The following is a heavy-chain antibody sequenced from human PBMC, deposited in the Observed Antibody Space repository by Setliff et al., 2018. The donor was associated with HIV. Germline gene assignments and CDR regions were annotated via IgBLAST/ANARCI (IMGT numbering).Heavy chain of an antibody. CDR2: IYFTGSS. CDR3: ARDLGTGDYFDY. D-gene: IGHD3-10*01. CDR1: GGSISTYY. J-gene: IGHJ4*02. V-gene: IGHV4-59*01. Sequence: SETLSLTCTVSGGSISTYYWSWIRQPPGKGLEWIGSIYFTGSSDNNPSLKSRVTLSVDTSKNQFSLKLSSVTAADTAVYYCARDLGTGDYFDYWGQGALVTVSS.